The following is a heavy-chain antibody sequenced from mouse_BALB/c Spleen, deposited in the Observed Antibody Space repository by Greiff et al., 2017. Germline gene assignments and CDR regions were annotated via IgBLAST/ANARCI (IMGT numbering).Heavy chain of an antibody. CDR3: ARDDEVGAMDY. D-gene: IGHD1-3*01. V-gene: IGHV5-17*02. Sequence: DVHLVESGGGLVQPGGSRKLSCAASGFTFSSFGMHWVRQAPEKGLEWVAYISSGSSTIYYADTVKGRFTISRDNPKNTLFLQMTSLRSEDTAMYYCARDDEVGAMDYWGQGTSVTVSS. J-gene: IGHJ4*01. CDR1: GFTFSSFG. CDR2: ISSGSSTI.